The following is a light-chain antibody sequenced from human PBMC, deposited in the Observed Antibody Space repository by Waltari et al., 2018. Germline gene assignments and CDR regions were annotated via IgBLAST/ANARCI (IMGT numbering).Light chain of an antibody. CDR2: GAT. CDR3: CTFTSSGTWV. J-gene: IGLJ2*01. CDR1: SDVGNYHL. Sequence: QSALTQPASVSGSPGQSITISCTSDVGNYHLVSWYQQRPGTAPKLKIYGATKRPSGVSVRFSGCKSVNTASLTISGLQAEDEADYCCCTFTSSGTWVFGGGTKLTVL. V-gene: IGLV2-23*01.